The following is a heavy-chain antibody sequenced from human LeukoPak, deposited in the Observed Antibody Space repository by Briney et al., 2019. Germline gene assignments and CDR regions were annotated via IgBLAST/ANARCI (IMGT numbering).Heavy chain of an antibody. CDR1: GFTFSSYG. CDR2: IRYDGSNK. CDR3: AKDGNRFYGSGSYYD. V-gene: IGHV3-30*02. Sequence: GGSLRLSCAASGFTFSSYGMHWVRQAPGKGLEWVAFIRYDGSNKYYADSVKGRFTISRDNSKNTLYLQMNSLRAEDTAVYYCAKDGNRFYGSGSYYDWGQGTLVTVSS. D-gene: IGHD3-10*01. J-gene: IGHJ4*02.